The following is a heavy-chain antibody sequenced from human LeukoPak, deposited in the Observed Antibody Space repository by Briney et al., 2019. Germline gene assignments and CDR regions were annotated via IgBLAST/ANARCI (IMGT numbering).Heavy chain of an antibody. CDR2: INHSGST. Sequence: SETLSLTCTVSGYSISSGYYWSWIRQPPGKGLEWIGEINHSGSTNYNPSPKSRVTISVDTSKNQFSLKLSSVTAANTAVYYCARGGGLYALDYWGQGTLVTVSS. V-gene: IGHV4-38-2*02. CDR1: GYSISSGYY. J-gene: IGHJ4*02. D-gene: IGHD2-8*01. CDR3: ARGGGLYALDY.